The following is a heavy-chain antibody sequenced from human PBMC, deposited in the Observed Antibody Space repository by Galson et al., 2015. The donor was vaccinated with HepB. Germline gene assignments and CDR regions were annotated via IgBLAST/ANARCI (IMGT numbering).Heavy chain of an antibody. J-gene: IGHJ4*02. V-gene: IGHV4-31*03. Sequence: TLSLTCTVSGGSISSGGYYWSWIRQHPGKGLEWIGYIYYSGSTYYNPSLKSRVTISVDTSKNQFSLKLSSVTAADTAVYYCARDPADQATYDSSGYPTYYFDYWGQGTLVTVSS. CDR2: IYYSGST. CDR3: ARDPADQATYDSSGYPTYYFDY. CDR1: GGSISSGGYY. D-gene: IGHD3-22*01.